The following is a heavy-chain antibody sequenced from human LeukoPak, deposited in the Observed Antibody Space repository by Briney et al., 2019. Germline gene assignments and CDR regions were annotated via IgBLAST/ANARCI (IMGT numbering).Heavy chain of an antibody. J-gene: IGHJ5*02. CDR1: GGSFSGYY. D-gene: IGHD6-13*01. V-gene: IGHV4-59*10. CDR2: IYTSGST. Sequence: SETLSLTCAVYGGSFSGYYWSWIRQPAGKGLEWIGRIYTSGSTNYNPSLKSRVTMSVDTSKNQFSLKLSSVTAADTAVYYCARVDSSSWSVWFDPWGQGTLVTVSS. CDR3: ARVDSSSWSVWFDP.